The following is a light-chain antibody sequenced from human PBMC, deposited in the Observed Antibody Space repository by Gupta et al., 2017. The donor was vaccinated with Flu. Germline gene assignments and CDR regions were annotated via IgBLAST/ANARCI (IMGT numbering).Light chain of an antibody. V-gene: IGLV7-43*01. CDR2: RTN. Sequence: QTVVTQEPSLTVSPRGTDTLSSAPSTGAVTSGYFPNWFQQKPGQAPRALIYRTNNKHSWTPARFSGSLLGGKAALTLSGVQPEDEAEYFCLLFYGGVHVFGGGTKLTVL. CDR3: LLFYGGVHV. CDR1: TGAVTSGYF. J-gene: IGLJ2*01.